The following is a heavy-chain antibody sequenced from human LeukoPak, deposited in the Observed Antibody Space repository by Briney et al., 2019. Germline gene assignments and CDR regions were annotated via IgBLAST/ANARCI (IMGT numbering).Heavy chain of an antibody. CDR1: GFTFSSYW. CDR3: ARAGRGIAARREGYYYYYYMDV. CDR2: IKQDGSEK. Sequence: TGGSLRLSCAAYGFTFSSYWMSWVRQAPGKGLEWVANIKQDGSEKYYVDSVKGRFTISRDNAKNSLYLQMNSLRAEDTAVYYCARAGRGIAARREGYYYYYYMDVWGKGTTVTVSS. J-gene: IGHJ6*03. V-gene: IGHV3-7*01. D-gene: IGHD6-6*01.